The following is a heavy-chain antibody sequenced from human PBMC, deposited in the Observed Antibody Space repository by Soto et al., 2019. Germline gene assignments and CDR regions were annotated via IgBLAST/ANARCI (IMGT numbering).Heavy chain of an antibody. CDR3: TRGSAAVRSYFFDS. D-gene: IGHD1-26*01. CDR2: ISWNSETL. V-gene: IGHV3-9*01. J-gene: IGHJ5*01. CDR1: GFTFDDHA. Sequence: EVQLVESGGGLVQPGKSLRLSCAASGFTFDDHAMHWVRQGPGKGLVWVAHISWNSETLGYADSVKGRFIISRDNAKNSVYLEMNGLRPEDTAVYFCTRGSAAVRSYFFDSWGQGTLVTVSS.